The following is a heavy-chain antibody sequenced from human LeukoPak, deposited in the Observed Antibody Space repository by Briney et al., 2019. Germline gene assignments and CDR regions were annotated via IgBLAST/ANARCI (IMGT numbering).Heavy chain of an antibody. J-gene: IGHJ4*02. CDR2: ISSSSSYI. Sequence: PGGSLRLSCAASGFTFSSYSMNWVRQAPGKGLEWVSSISSSSSYIYYADSVKGRFTISRDNAKNSLYLQMNSLRAEDTALYYCARDLRGMIVGATTQFDYWGQGTLVTVSS. V-gene: IGHV3-21*04. CDR1: GFTFSSYS. D-gene: IGHD1-26*01. CDR3: ARDLRGMIVGATTQFDY.